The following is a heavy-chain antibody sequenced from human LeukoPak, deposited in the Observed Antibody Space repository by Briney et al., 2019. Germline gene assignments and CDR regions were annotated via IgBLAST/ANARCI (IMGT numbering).Heavy chain of an antibody. V-gene: IGHV3-7*01. J-gene: IGHJ5*02. D-gene: IGHD4-11*01. Sequence: LPGGSLRLSCAASGFSFSTYWMGWVRQAPGKGLEWVANIKQDGSEKYYVDSVKGRFTISRDNAKNSVYLQMNSLRAEDTSVYYCARGYSDYGLTWGQGTLVTVSS. CDR3: ARGYSDYGLT. CDR1: GFSFSTYW. CDR2: IKQDGSEK.